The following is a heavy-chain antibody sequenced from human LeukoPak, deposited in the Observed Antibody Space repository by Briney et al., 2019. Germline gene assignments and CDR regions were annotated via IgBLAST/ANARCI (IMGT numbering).Heavy chain of an antibody. Sequence: GGSLRLSCAASGLTFSSYGMHWVRQAPGKGLEWVAIISYDGSNKYYADSVKGRFTISRDNSKNTLYLQMNSLRVDDTAVYYCAKQYGSGWYFLDYWGQGTLVTVSS. J-gene: IGHJ4*02. CDR1: GLTFSSYG. V-gene: IGHV3-30*18. D-gene: IGHD6-19*01. CDR3: AKQYGSGWYFLDY. CDR2: ISYDGSNK.